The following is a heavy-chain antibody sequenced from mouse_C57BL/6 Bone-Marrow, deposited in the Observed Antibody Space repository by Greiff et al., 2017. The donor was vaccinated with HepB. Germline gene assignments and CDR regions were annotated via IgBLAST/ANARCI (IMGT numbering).Heavy chain of an antibody. CDR2: VDPETGGA. Sequence: VQLQQSGAELVRPGASVTLSCKASGYTFTDYEMHWGKQTPVHGLGWIGAVDPETGGAAYNQKVMGKAILTSDKSSSTTYMALRSLTSEDSAVYYCARSAGFADWGKGTLVTV. J-gene: IGHJ3*01. CDR3: ARSAGFAD. CDR1: GYTFTDYE. V-gene: IGHV1-15*01.